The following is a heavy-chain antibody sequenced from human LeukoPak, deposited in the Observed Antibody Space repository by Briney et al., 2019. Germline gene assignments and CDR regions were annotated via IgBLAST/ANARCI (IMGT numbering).Heavy chain of an antibody. Sequence: GGSLRLSCAASGFTFSSDWLGWVRHAPGKGLEWVANINREGSEKYYVDSLKGRFTISRDNPKNSLYLQMNSLRAEDTAVYYCVRYTAGTLDYWGQGTVVTVSS. D-gene: IGHD6-13*01. CDR1: GFTFSSDW. CDR3: VRYTAGTLDY. J-gene: IGHJ4*02. CDR2: INREGSEK. V-gene: IGHV3-7*01.